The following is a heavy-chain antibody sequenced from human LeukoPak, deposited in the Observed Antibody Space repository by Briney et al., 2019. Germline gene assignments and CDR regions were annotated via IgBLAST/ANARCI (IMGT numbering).Heavy chain of an antibody. J-gene: IGHJ4*02. Sequence: GGSLRLSCAASGFTFSSYAMHWVRQAPGKGLEWVAVISYDGSNKYYADSVKGRFTISRDNSKNTLYLQMNSLRAEDTAVYYCARDRGSGELFSTFGYWGQGTLVTVSS. CDR3: ARDRGSGELFSTFGY. CDR2: ISYDGSNK. D-gene: IGHD3/OR15-3a*01. V-gene: IGHV3-30-3*01. CDR1: GFTFSSYA.